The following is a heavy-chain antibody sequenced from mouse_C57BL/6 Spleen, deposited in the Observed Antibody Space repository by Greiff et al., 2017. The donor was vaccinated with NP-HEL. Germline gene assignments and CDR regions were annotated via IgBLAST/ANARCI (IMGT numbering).Heavy chain of an antibody. V-gene: IGHV1-64*01. J-gene: IGHJ2*01. CDR1: GYTFTSYW. CDR2: IHPNSGST. CDR3: ARAEYDRRAYFDY. Sequence: QVQLQQSGAELVKPGASVKLSCKASGYTFTSYWMHWVKQRPGQGLEWIGMIHPNSGSTNYNEKFKSKATLTVDKSSSTAYMQLSSLTAEDSAIYYCARAEYDRRAYFDYWGQGTTLTVSS. D-gene: IGHD2-4*01.